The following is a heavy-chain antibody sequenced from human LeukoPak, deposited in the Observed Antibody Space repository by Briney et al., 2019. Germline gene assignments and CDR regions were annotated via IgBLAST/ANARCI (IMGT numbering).Heavy chain of an antibody. CDR2: IVVGSGNT. CDR1: GFTFTSSA. D-gene: IGHD1-26*01. Sequence: GASVKVSCKASGFTFTSSAMQWVRQARGQRLEWIGWIVVGSGNTNYAQKFQERVTITRDMSTSTAYMELSSLRSKDTAVYYCAAFGTFSGSYQNFDYWGQGTLVTVSS. V-gene: IGHV1-58*02. J-gene: IGHJ4*02. CDR3: AAFGTFSGSYQNFDY.